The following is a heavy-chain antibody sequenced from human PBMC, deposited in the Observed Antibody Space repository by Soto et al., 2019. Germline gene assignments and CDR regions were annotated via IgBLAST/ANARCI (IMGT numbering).Heavy chain of an antibody. CDR3: TSDTARVYYGMDV. D-gene: IGHD5-18*01. Sequence: VGSLRLSSAAFGFTFSGSAMHWVRKASGKGLEWVGRIRSKANSYATAYAASVKGRFTISRDDSKNTAYLQMNSLKTEVTAVYYCTSDTARVYYGMDVWGQGT. V-gene: IGHV3-73*01. CDR1: GFTFSGSA. CDR2: IRSKANSYAT. J-gene: IGHJ6*02.